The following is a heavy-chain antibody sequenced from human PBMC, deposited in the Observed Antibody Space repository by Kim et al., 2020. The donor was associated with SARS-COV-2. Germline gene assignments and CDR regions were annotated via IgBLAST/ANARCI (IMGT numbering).Heavy chain of an antibody. Sequence: SQTLSLTCAISGDSVSSNSAAWNWIRQSPSRGLEWLGRTYYRSKWYNDYAVSVKSRITINPDTSKNQFSLQLNSVTPEDTAVYYCAREGLTLVGMVRGVVDWFDPWGQGTLVTVSS. CDR2: TYYRSKWYN. CDR3: AREGLTLVGMVRGVVDWFDP. CDR1: GDSVSSNSAA. D-gene: IGHD3-10*01. V-gene: IGHV6-1*01. J-gene: IGHJ5*02.